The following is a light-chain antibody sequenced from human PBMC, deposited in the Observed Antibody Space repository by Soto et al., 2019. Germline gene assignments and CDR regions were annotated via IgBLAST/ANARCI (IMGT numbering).Light chain of an antibody. Sequence: VLTQSPGTLSLSPGERATLSCRASQTVNSNYLAWYQQKPGQAPRLLISGASSRATGIPDRFSGSGSGTDFTRNVSRLEPEDCAVYYCQQYGSSISYTFGQGTKLEIK. J-gene: IGKJ2*01. CDR2: GAS. CDR1: QTVNSNY. V-gene: IGKV3-20*01. CDR3: QQYGSSISYT.